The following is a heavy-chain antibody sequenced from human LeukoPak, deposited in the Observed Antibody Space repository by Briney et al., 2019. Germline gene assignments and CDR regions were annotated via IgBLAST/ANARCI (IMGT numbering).Heavy chain of an antibody. CDR1: GGSFSGYY. J-gene: IGHJ5*02. Sequence: PSETLSLTCAVYGGSFSGYYWSWIRQPPGKGLERIGEINHSGSTNYNPSLKSRVTISVDTSKNQFSLKLSSVTAADTAVYYCARSYDFWRKCNNWFDPWGQGTLVTVSS. CDR3: ARSYDFWRKCNNWFDP. D-gene: IGHD3-3*01. CDR2: INHSGST. V-gene: IGHV4-34*01.